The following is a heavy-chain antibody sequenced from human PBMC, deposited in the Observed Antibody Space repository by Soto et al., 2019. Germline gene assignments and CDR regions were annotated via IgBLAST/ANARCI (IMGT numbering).Heavy chain of an antibody. Sequence: GESLNISWKGSGYSFTSYWIGWVRQMPGKGLEWMGIIYPGDSDTRYSPSFQGQVTISADKSISTAYLQWSSLKASDTAMYYCARTSGYVFGYFDYWGQGTLVTVSS. J-gene: IGHJ4*02. CDR3: ARTSGYVFGYFDY. CDR1: GYSFTSYW. V-gene: IGHV5-51*01. D-gene: IGHD5-12*01. CDR2: IYPGDSDT.